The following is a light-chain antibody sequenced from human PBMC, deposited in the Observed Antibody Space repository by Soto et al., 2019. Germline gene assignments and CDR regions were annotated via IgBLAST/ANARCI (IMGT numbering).Light chain of an antibody. Sequence: DIVLTQSPATLSLSPGERATLSCRASQSVGNRYLAWYQQKPGQAPRLLIYGASSRATGIPDRFSGSGSGTNFTLTINRLEPEDFAVYYCQQYGSSLSTFGQGTKVDIK. CDR3: QQYGSSLST. CDR1: QSVGNRY. J-gene: IGKJ1*01. V-gene: IGKV3-20*01. CDR2: GAS.